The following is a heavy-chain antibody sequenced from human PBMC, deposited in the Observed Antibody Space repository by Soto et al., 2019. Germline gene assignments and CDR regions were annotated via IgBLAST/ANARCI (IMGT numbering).Heavy chain of an antibody. CDR1: GFTFDDYA. CDR2: ISWNSGSI. J-gene: IGHJ4*02. Sequence: EVQLVESGGGLVQPGRSLRLSCAASGFTFDDYAMHWGRQTPGKGLEWVAGISWNSGSIGHADSVKGRFTISRANAKHSLYLQMNSLRAEDTALYYCAKDLAYSSSGNFDYWGQGTLVTVSS. CDR3: AKDLAYSSSGNFDY. D-gene: IGHD6-13*01. V-gene: IGHV3-9*01.